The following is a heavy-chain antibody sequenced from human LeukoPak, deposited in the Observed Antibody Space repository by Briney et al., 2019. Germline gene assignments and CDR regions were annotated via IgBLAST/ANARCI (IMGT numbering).Heavy chain of an antibody. Sequence: PSETLSLTCAVYGGSFSGYYWSWIRQPPGKGLEWIGEINHSGSTNYNPSLKSRVTISVDTSKNQFSLELSSVTAADTAVYYCARGKIYSNYVGWFDPWGQGTLVTVSS. CDR2: INHSGST. J-gene: IGHJ5*02. CDR1: GGSFSGYY. D-gene: IGHD4-11*01. CDR3: ARGKIYSNYVGWFDP. V-gene: IGHV4-34*01.